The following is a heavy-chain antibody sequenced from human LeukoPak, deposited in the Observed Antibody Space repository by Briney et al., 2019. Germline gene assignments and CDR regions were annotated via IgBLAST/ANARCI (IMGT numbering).Heavy chain of an antibody. D-gene: IGHD2-8*01. CDR2: INPSGSST. CDR1: GYTFTNYY. V-gene: IGHV1-46*01. J-gene: IGHJ3*02. CDR3: AGGTTNTKGAFDM. Sequence: EASVKVSCKASGYTFTNYYIHWVRQAPGQGLEWMGIINPSGSSTSYAQKFQGRVTMTRDTSTSTVYMELSSLRSEDTAVYYCAGGTTNTKGAFDMWGQGTVFNVSS.